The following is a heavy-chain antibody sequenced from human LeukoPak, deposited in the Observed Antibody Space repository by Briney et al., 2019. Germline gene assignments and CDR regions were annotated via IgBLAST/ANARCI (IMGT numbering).Heavy chain of an antibody. J-gene: IGHJ4*02. CDR3: VRGRGLGVTSTPVPFDY. CDR1: EFSVGSNY. D-gene: IGHD2-21*02. Sequence: GGSLRLSCAASEFSVGSNYMTWVRQAPGRGLEWVSLIYSGGSTYYADSVKGRFTISRDNAKNSLYLQMNSLRAEDTAFYYCVRGRGLGVTSTPVPFDYWGQGILVTVSS. CDR2: IYSGGST. V-gene: IGHV3-66*01.